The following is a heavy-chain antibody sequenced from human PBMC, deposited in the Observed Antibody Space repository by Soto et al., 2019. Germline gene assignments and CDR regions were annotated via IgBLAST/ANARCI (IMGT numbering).Heavy chain of an antibody. CDR3: AIGSCSSTSCYEGTKGDY. J-gene: IGHJ4*02. D-gene: IGHD2-2*01. CDR1: GGTFSSYA. V-gene: IGHV1-69*01. CDR2: IIPIFGTA. Sequence: QVQLVQSGAEVKKPGSSVKVSCKASGGTFSSYAISWVRQAPGQGLEWMGGIIPIFGTANYAQKFQGRVTITADESTSTAYMELSSLRSEDTAVYYCAIGSCSSTSCYEGTKGDYWGQGTLVTVSS.